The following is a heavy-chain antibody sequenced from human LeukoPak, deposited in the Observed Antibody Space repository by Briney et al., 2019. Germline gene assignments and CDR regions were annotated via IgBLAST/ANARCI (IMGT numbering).Heavy chain of an antibody. CDR2: ISGSGGST. CDR3: AKDIRYGGDEYFGY. D-gene: IGHD4-23*01. J-gene: IGHJ4*02. Sequence: GGSLRLSCAASGFTFSSYALSWVRQAPGKGLEWVSAISGSGGSTYYADSVKGRFTISRDNSKNTLYPQMNSLRAEDTAVYYCAKDIRYGGDEYFGYWGQGTLVTVSS. V-gene: IGHV3-23*01. CDR1: GFTFSSYA.